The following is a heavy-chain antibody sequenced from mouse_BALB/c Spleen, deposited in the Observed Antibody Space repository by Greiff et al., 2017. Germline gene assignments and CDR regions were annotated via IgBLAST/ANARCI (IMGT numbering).Heavy chain of an antibody. CDR3: AREGYYGYRYFDV. D-gene: IGHD1-1*01. J-gene: IGHJ1*01. V-gene: IGHV5-17*02. CDR2: ISSGSSTI. Sequence: EVQLVESGGGLVQPGGSRKLSCAASGFTFSSFGMHWVRQAPEKGLEWVAYISSGSSTIYYADTVKGRFTISRDNPKNTLFLQMTSLRSEDTAMYYCAREGYYGYRYFDVWGAGTTVTVSS. CDR1: GFTFSSFG.